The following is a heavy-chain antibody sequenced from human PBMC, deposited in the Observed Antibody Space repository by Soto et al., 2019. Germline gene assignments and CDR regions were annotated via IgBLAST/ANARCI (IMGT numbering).Heavy chain of an antibody. J-gene: IGHJ6*02. V-gene: IGHV1-69*01. CDR3: AREGQWLVRLGGVQYHGMDV. D-gene: IGHD6-19*01. Sequence: QVQLVQSGAEVKKPGSSVKVSCKASGGTFSSSAISWVRQAPGQGLEWMGGIIPIFGTANYAQKFQGRVTITADASAYTAYMELSSLTSEETAIYFCAREGQWLVRLGGVQYHGMDVWGQGTTVTVSS. CDR1: GGTFSSSA. CDR2: IIPIFGTA.